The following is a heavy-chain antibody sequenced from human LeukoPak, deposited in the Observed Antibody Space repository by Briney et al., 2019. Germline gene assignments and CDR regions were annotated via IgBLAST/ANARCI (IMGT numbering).Heavy chain of an antibody. CDR3: AKSNGYYDL. D-gene: IGHD3-22*01. J-gene: IGHJ4*02. Sequence: GGSLRLSCAAPGFTFSSYGMSWVRQAPGKGLEWVSCISGSCGNTYYADSVMGRFTISRDNSKSTMYLQMNSLRAEDTAVYHCAKSNGYYDLWGQGTLVTVSS. V-gene: IGHV3-23*01. CDR1: GFTFSSYG. CDR2: ISGSCGNT.